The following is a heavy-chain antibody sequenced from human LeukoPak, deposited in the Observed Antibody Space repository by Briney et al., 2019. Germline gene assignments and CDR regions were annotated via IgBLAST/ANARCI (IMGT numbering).Heavy chain of an antibody. CDR1: VFTFSGYW. D-gene: IGHD6-13*01. J-gene: IGHJ5*02. CDR3: ADNAAGGMFDP. CDR2: IKQDGREV. Sequence: GGSLRLSCAASVFTFSGYWIAWVRQAPPKGLEWVANIKQDGREVYYVDSVKGRFTVSRDTAKNSMYLQIDILRAEDTSVCYFADNAAGGMFDPWGQGILVTVSS. V-gene: IGHV3-7*01.